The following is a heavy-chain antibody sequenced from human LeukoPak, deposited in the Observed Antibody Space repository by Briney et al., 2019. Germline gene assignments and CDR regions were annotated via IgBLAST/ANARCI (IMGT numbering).Heavy chain of an antibody. CDR3: ARRLVTYYYYGMDV. CDR1: GFTFSDYY. V-gene: IGHV3-11*01. J-gene: IGHJ6*02. Sequence: PGGSLRLSCAASGFTFSDYYMSWIRQAPGKGLEWVSYISSSGSTIYYADSVKGRFTISRDNAMNSLYLQMNSLRAEDTAVYYCARRLVTYYYYGMDVWGQGTTVTVSS. D-gene: IGHD3-16*01. CDR2: ISSSGSTI.